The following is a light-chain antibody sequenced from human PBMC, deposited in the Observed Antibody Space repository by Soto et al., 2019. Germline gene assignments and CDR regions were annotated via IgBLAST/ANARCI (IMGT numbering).Light chain of an antibody. V-gene: IGKV2-28*01. CDR1: QSLLHSNGYNY. CDR3: MQALQTPLT. CDR2: LGS. J-gene: IGKJ4*01. Sequence: DIVMTQSPLSLPVTPGEPASISCRSSQSLLHSNGYNYLDWYLQKPGQSPQLLIYLGSNRASGVPDMFSGSGSGTDFTLTISRLEAEDVGVYYCMQALQTPLTFGGGTKVEIK.